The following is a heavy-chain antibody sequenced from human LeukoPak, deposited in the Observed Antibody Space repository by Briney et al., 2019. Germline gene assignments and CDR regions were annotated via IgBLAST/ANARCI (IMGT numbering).Heavy chain of an antibody. CDR2: INHSGST. CDR1: GGSFSGYY. D-gene: IGHD3-3*01. J-gene: IGHJ6*02. Sequence: PSETLSLTCAVYGGSFSGYYWSWIRQPPGKGLEWIGEINHSGSTNYNPSLKSRVTISVDTSKNQFSLKLSSVTAADTAVYCCARGYNYDFWSGSIYYYYGMDVWGQGTTVTVSS. V-gene: IGHV4-34*01. CDR3: ARGYNYDFWSGSIYYYYGMDV.